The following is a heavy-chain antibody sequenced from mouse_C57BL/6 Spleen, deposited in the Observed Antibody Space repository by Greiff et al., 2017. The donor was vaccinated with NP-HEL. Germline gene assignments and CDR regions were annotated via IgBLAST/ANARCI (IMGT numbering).Heavy chain of an antibody. D-gene: IGHD1-1*01. CDR3: ARTDYGSSYPFAY. CDR1: GYAFSSSW. CDR2: IYPGDGDT. J-gene: IGHJ3*01. Sequence: QVHVKQSGPELVKPGASVKISCKASGYAFSSSWMNWVKQRPGKGLEWIGRIYPGDGDTNYNGKFKGKATLTADKSSSTAYMQLSSLTSEDSAVYFCARTDYGSSYPFAYWGQGTLVTVSA. V-gene: IGHV1-82*01.